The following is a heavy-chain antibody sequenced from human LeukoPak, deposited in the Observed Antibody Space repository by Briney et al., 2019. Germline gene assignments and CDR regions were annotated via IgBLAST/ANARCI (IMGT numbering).Heavy chain of an antibody. D-gene: IGHD6-19*01. Sequence: GGSLRLSCAASGFTFSSYGMSWVRQAPGKGLEWVSGIGASGPSTFFADSVKGRFAISRDNSKKTLYLQMNRLRGDDTAVYYCAKLDLSHLYSSGYLDSWGQGTLVTVSS. V-gene: IGHV3-23*01. CDR2: IGASGPST. J-gene: IGHJ4*02. CDR3: AKLDLSHLYSSGYLDS. CDR1: GFTFSSYG.